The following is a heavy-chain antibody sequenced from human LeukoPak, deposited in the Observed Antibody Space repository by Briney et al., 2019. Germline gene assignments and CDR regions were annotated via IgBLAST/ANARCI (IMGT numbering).Heavy chain of an antibody. V-gene: IGHV3-74*01. CDR1: GFTFTTYW. CDR2: INSDGSIT. D-gene: IGHD2-21*02. Sequence: PGGSLRLSCAASGFTFTTYWMHWVRHAPGKGLVWVSHINSDGSITSYADSVKGRFTISRDNAKNSVYLQVNSLRAEDTAVYYCAREVTAVDYWGQGTLVTVSS. CDR3: AREVTAVDY. J-gene: IGHJ4*02.